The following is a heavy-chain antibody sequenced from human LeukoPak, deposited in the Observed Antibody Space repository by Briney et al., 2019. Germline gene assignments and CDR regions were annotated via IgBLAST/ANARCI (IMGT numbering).Heavy chain of an antibody. CDR1: GGTFSSYA. J-gene: IGHJ4*02. CDR3: ARDGYYYDSSGSPFEY. V-gene: IGHV1-69*04. D-gene: IGHD3-22*01. Sequence: ASVKVSCKASGGTFSSYAISWVRQAPRQGLEWMGRIIPIFGIANYAQKFQGRVTITADKSTSTAYMELSSLRSEDTAVYYCARDGYYYDSSGSPFEYWGQGTLVTVSS. CDR2: IIPIFGIA.